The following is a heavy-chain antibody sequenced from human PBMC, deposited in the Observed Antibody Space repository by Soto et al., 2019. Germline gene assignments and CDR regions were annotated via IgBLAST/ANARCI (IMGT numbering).Heavy chain of an antibody. V-gene: IGHV4-30-2*01. D-gene: IGHD6-13*01. CDR1: GASISSGGYS. J-gene: IGHJ4*02. Sequence: SKTLSLTSAVSGASISSGGYSWSWIRQPPGKGLEWIGYIYHSGSTYYNPSLKSRVTIAVDRSKNQFSLKLSSVTAADTAVYYCASGQQLVRNYWGQGTLVTVSS. CDR2: IYHSGST. CDR3: ASGQQLVRNY.